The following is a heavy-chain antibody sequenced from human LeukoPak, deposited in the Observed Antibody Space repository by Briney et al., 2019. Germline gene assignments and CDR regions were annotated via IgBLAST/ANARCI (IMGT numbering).Heavy chain of an antibody. CDR1: GFTFSDYA. CDR2: ISSGGSYI. J-gene: IGHJ4*02. D-gene: IGHD2-2*01. V-gene: IGHV3-21*01. CDR3: ARGPALYCTSSSCLDGVD. Sequence: GGSLRLSCAASGFTFSDYAMNLVRQAPGKGLEWVSSISSGGSYISYADSVKGRFTVSRDNAKDSLFLQMRSLRDEDTAAYYCARGPALYCTSSSCLDGVDWGQGTLVSVSS.